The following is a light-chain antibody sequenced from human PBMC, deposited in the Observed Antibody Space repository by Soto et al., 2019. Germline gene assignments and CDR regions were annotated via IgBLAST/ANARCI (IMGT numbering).Light chain of an antibody. V-gene: IGKV1-39*01. Sequence: DIHMTQSLSSLSASVGYEVTITCRASQTIMTYLNWYQLKPGKPPRLLIYAASSLQSGVPSRFSGSGSGTDFTLTISSLQPEDFATYSCQQSYNSPQTFGRGTKVDI. J-gene: IGKJ1*01. CDR3: QQSYNSPQT. CDR1: QTIMTY. CDR2: AAS.